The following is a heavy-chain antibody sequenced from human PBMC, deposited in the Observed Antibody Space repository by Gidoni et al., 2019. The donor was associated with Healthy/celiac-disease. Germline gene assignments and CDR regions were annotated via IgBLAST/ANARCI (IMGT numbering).Heavy chain of an antibody. CDR3: ARAARFLEWDRIDY. D-gene: IGHD3-3*01. CDR2: ISAYNGNT. Sequence: QVQLVQSGAEVKKPGASVKVSCKASCYPFTSYGISWVRQAPGQGLEWMGWISAYNGNTNYAQKLQGRVTMTTDTSTSTAYMELRGLRSDDTAVYYCARAARFLEWDRIDYWGQGTLVTVSS. J-gene: IGHJ4*02. V-gene: IGHV1-18*01. CDR1: CYPFTSYG.